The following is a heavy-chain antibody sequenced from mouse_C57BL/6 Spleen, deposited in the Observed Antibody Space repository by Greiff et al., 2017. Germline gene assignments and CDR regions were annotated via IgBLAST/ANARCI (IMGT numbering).Heavy chain of an antibody. CDR1: GYAFSSYW. CDR2: IYPGDGDT. Sequence: VQRVESGAELVKPGASVKISCKASGYAFSSYWMNWVKQRPGKGLEWIGQIYPGDGDTNYNGKFKGKATLTADKSSSTAYMQLSSLTSEDSAVYFCARPKTGYFDYWGQGTTLTVSS. CDR3: ARPKTGYFDY. D-gene: IGHD4-1*01. V-gene: IGHV1-80*01. J-gene: IGHJ2*01.